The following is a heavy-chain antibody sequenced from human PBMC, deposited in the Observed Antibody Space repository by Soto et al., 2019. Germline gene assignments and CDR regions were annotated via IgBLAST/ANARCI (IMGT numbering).Heavy chain of an antibody. D-gene: IGHD4-17*01. CDR3: ANRGDYDGICDY. Sequence: GGSLRLSCAASGFTFSSYAMSWVRQAPGKGLEWVSAISGSGGSTYYADSVKGRFTISRDNSKNTLYLQMNSLRAEDTAVYYCANRGDYDGICDYWGQGTLVTLSS. V-gene: IGHV3-23*01. CDR1: GFTFSSYA. CDR2: ISGSGGST. J-gene: IGHJ4*02.